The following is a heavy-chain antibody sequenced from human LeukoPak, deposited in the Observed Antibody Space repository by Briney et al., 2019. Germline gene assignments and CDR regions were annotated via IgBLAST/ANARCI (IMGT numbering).Heavy chain of an antibody. Sequence: SETLSLTCTVSGGSISSGDYYWSWIRQPPGKGLEWIGYIYYSGSTYYNPSLKSRVTISVDTSKNQFSLKLSSVTAADTAVYYCARDLATALMDVSGKGTTVTVSS. D-gene: IGHD5-12*01. CDR1: GGSISSGDYY. V-gene: IGHV4-30-4*08. CDR3: ARDLATALMDV. J-gene: IGHJ6*04. CDR2: IYYSGST.